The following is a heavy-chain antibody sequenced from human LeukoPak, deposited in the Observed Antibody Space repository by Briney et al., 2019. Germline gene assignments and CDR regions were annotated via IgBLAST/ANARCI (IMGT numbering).Heavy chain of an antibody. Sequence: GGSLRLSCAASGFTVSSNYMSWVRQAPGKGLEWVSVIYSGGSTYYADSVKGRFTISRDNSKSTLYLQMNSLRAEDTAVYYCACPAVVLRYFDFDYWGQGTLVTVSS. J-gene: IGHJ4*02. V-gene: IGHV3-66*02. CDR2: IYSGGST. D-gene: IGHD3-9*01. CDR1: GFTVSSNY. CDR3: ACPAVVLRYFDFDY.